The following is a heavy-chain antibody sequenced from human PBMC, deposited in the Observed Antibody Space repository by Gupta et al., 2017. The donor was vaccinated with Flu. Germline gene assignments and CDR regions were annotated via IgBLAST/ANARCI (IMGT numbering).Heavy chain of an antibody. CDR1: FF. J-gene: IGHJ4*02. V-gene: IGHV4-31*02. Sequence: FFWAWIRQFPGKGLEWICYVHSSGNTYYNPSLRSRLMMSIDTAKNEFSLEMTSMTAADTAMYYCARRGTYYFDFWGQGALVTVSS. CDR3: ARRGTYYFDF. D-gene: IGHD1-7*01. CDR2: VHSSGNT.